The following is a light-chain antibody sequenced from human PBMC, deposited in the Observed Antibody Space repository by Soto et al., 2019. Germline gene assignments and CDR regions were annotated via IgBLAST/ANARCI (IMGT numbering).Light chain of an antibody. Sequence: AIQLTQSPSSLYASVGDRVTITCRASQAIRTALGWYQQKPGKVPKLLIYAASILQSGVPSRFSRSGSGTDFTLTISSLQPEDFATYYCLLDFRYFWAFGQGTK. V-gene: IGKV1-6*01. CDR2: AAS. J-gene: IGKJ1*01. CDR1: QAIRTA. CDR3: LLDFRYFWA.